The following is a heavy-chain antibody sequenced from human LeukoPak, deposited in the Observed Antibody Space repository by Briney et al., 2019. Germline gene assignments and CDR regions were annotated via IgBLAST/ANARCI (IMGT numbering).Heavy chain of an antibody. V-gene: IGHV1-24*01. J-gene: IGHJ5*02. CDR2: FDPEDGGT. D-gene: IGHD3-22*01. Sequence: ASVKVSCKVSGYTLTELSMHWVRQAPGKGLEWMGGFDPEDGGTIYVQKFQGRVTMTGDTSTDTAYMELSSLRSEDTAVYYCARVPTRRHYESTGYYYEDPWGQGTLVTVSS. CDR3: ARVPTRRHYESTGYYYEDP. CDR1: GYTLTELS.